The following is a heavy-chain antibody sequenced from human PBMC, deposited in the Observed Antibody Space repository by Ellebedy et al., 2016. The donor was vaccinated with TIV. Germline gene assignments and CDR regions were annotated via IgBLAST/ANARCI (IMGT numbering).Heavy chain of an antibody. J-gene: IGHJ4*02. CDR1: GFTFRNYN. V-gene: IGHV3-21*01. CDR2: INSSSNYI. CDR3: ARGEGWIDN. Sequence: GGSLRLXXTASGFTFRNYNMNWVRQAPGKGLEWVSSINSSSNYIHYADSVKGRFTISRDNAKNSLYLQMNSLRAEDTAVYFCARGEGWIDNWGQGTLVTVSS. D-gene: IGHD5-24*01.